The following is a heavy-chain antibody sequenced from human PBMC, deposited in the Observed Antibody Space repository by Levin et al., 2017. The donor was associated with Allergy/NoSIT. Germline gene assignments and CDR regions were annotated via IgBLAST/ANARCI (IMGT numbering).Heavy chain of an antibody. CDR2: IYHSGST. J-gene: IGHJ5*02. CDR3: ARTGRGQWLPQEDPHWFDP. D-gene: IGHD6-19*01. V-gene: IGHV4-4*02. CDR1: GGSISSSNW. Sequence: SETLSLTCAVSGGSISSSNWWSWVRQPPGKGLEWIGEIYHSGSTNYNPSLKSRVTISVDKSKNQFSLKLSSVTAADTAVYYCARTGRGQWLPQEDPHWFDPWGQGTLVTVSS.